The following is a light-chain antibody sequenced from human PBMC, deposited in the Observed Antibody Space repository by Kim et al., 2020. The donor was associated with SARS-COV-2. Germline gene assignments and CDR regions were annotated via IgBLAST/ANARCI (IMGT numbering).Light chain of an antibody. Sequence: AIRMTQSPFSLSASVGDRVTIVCWASQAISNCLAWYQQKPGKAPELLIYGASTLQSGVPSRFRGGGSGTDFTLTITSLQSEDFATYYCQQYSSFAYTFGQGTKLEI. J-gene: IGKJ2*01. V-gene: IGKV1D-8*02. CDR2: GAS. CDR3: QQYSSFAYT. CDR1: QAISNC.